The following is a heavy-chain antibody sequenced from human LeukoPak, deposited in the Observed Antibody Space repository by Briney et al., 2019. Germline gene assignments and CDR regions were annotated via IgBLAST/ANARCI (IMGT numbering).Heavy chain of an antibody. CDR3: ARHSGSGYYFYFYTMDV. CDR1: GASISSSTYY. J-gene: IGHJ6*01. V-gene: IGHV4-39*01. CDR2: IYETGST. D-gene: IGHD2-15*01. Sequence: PSETLSLICTVSGASISSSTYYWGWIRQPPGKGLEWIGCIYETGSTYYKSSLKSRVTISVDTSKNQFSLKLSPVTAADTAVYYCARHSGSGYYFYFYTMDVWGQGATVTVSS.